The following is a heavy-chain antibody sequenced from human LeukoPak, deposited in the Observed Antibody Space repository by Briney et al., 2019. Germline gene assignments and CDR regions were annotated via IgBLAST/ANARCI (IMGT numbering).Heavy chain of an antibody. V-gene: IGHV1-69*13. CDR2: FIPIFGTA. CDR1: GGTVSSDD. CDR3: ARDFGRDDYYGMDV. D-gene: IGHD5-24*01. J-gene: IGHJ6*02. Sequence: GASVKVSCKASGGTVSSDDISWVRQAPGQGLEWMGGFIPIFGTANYAQKFQGRVTITADESTSTAYMELSSLRSEDTAEYYCARDFGRDDYYGMDVWGQGTTVTVSS.